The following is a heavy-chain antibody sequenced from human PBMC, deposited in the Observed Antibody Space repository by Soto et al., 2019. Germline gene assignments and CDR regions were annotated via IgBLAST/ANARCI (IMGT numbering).Heavy chain of an antibody. D-gene: IGHD6-19*01. Sequence: TPSPPCTVSGGSVSRGSYYWSWIRQPPGKGLEWIGYMYNSGSTNYNPSLKSRVIISVDTSKNQFSLKLSSVTAADTAVYYCARVSSGWYYFDYWGQGTLVTVSS. J-gene: IGHJ4*02. CDR1: GGSVSRGSYY. CDR3: ARVSSGWYYFDY. V-gene: IGHV4-61*01. CDR2: MYNSGST.